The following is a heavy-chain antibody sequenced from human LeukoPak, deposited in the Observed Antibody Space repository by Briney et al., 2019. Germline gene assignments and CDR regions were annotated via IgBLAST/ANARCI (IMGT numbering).Heavy chain of an antibody. CDR1: GYTFTSYA. Sequence: ASVKVSCKASGYTFTSYAMHWVRQAPGQRREWMGWINAGNGNTKYSQKFQGRVTITRDTSASTAYMELSSLRSEDTAVYYCARDNSGGYDYVWVSYDCWGQGILVTVCS. V-gene: IGHV1-3*01. J-gene: IGHJ4*02. CDR3: ARDNSGGYDYVWVSYDC. D-gene: IGHD3-16*01. CDR2: INAGNGNT.